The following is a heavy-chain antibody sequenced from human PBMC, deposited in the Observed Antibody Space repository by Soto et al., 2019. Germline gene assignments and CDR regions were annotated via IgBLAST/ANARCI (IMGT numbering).Heavy chain of an antibody. CDR2: ISWNSGSI. CDR1: GFTFDDYA. V-gene: IGHV3-9*01. J-gene: IGHJ4*02. D-gene: IGHD2-15*01. CDR3: AKDKTGGYCSGGSCHGGIDY. Sequence: PGGSLRLSCAASGFTFDDYAMHWVRQAPGKGLEWVSGISWNSGSIGYADSVKGRFTISRDNAKNSLYLQMNSLRAEDTALYYCAKDKTGGYCSGGSCHGGIDYWGQGTLVTVSS.